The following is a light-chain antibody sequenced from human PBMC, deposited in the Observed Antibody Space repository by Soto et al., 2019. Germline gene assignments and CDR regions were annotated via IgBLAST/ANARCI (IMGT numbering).Light chain of an antibody. Sequence: EIVLTQSPATLSLSPGERATLSCRASQSVSSYLAWYQQKPGQAPRLLIYDASNRATGTPARFSGGGSGTDFTLTISRLEPEDFAVYYCQQFSSYPLTFGGGTKVDIK. J-gene: IGKJ4*01. CDR3: QQFSSYPLT. CDR2: DAS. V-gene: IGKV3-11*01. CDR1: QSVSSY.